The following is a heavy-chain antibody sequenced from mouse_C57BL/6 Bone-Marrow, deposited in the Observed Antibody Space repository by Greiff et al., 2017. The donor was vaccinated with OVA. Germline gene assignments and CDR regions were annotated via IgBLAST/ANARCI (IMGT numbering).Heavy chain of an antibody. J-gene: IGHJ4*01. CDR2: INPSSGYT. D-gene: IGHD2-5*01. Sequence: QVQLKESGAELARPGASVKMSCKASGYTFTSYTMHWVKQRPGQGLEWIGYINPSSGYTKYNQKFKDKATLTADKSSSTAYMQLSSLTSEDSAVYYCARRYSNYPFYAMDYWGQGTSVTVSS. CDR3: ARRYSNYPFYAMDY. CDR1: GYTFTSYT. V-gene: IGHV1-4*01.